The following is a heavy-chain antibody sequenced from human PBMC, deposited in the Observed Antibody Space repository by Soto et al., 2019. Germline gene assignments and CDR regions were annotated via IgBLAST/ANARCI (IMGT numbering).Heavy chain of an antibody. V-gene: IGHV1-18*04. Sequence: SVKGYCKAFGYTSINYGISWVRQAPGQGLEWLGWINTYSDRTNYAQEFQGRVSMTTEKSTSTVYMELRSLRSGDTALYYCARDYTGRGYFEHWGQGSLVTVSS. D-gene: IGHD2-8*02. CDR1: GYTSINYG. CDR2: INTYSDRT. J-gene: IGHJ4*02. CDR3: ARDYTGRGYFEH.